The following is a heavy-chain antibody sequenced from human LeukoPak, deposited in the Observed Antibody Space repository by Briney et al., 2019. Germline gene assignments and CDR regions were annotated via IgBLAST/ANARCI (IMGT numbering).Heavy chain of an antibody. J-gene: IGHJ4*02. V-gene: IGHV3-7*03. Sequence: PGGSLRLSCAASGFRFTNYWMTWVRQAPGKGLEWVAIIKSDGSDKYYADSVKGRFTISRDNAKNSLYLQMNSLRAEDTAFYYCAKNGGWTFDYWGQGILVTVSS. D-gene: IGHD6-19*01. CDR3: AKNGGWTFDY. CDR1: GFRFTNYW. CDR2: IKSDGSDK.